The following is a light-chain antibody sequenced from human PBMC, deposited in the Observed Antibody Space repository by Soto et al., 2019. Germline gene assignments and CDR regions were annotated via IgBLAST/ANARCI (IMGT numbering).Light chain of an antibody. CDR1: QSVNDNH. V-gene: IGKV3-20*01. Sequence: EVVLTQSPGTLSLSPGARATLSCRASQSVNDNHLAWYQQKGGQAPRLLIYGASTRATGVPERFSGSGFGTAYSHIIIRLEQEDFALYYCQLYGGSPRGCTFGRGTRVEI. CDR3: QLYGGSPRGCT. J-gene: IGKJ3*01. CDR2: GAS.